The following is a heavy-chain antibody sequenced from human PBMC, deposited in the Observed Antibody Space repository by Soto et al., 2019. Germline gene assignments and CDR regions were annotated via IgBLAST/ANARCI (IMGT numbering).Heavy chain of an antibody. V-gene: IGHV4-39*01. J-gene: IGHJ4*02. D-gene: IGHD5-12*01. CDR1: GGSISSSSYY. Sequence: SETLSLTCTVSGGSISSSSYYWGWIRQPPGKGLEWIGSIYYSGSTYYNPSLKSRVTISVDTSKNQFSLKLSSVTAADTAVYYCARHVWGWAYGGYDSWGYFDYWGQGTLVTVSS. CDR2: IYYSGST. CDR3: ARHVWGWAYGGYDSWGYFDY.